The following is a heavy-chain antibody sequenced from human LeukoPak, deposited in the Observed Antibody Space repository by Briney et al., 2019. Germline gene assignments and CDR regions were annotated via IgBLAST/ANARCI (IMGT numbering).Heavy chain of an antibody. CDR1: GGSISSYY. Sequence: SETLSLTCTVSGGSISSYYWSWIRQPPGKGLEWIGYIYYSGSTNYNPSLKSRVTISVDTSKNQFSLKLSSVTAADTAVYYCARQAYYDSSGYPPGAFDIWGQGTMVTVSS. V-gene: IGHV4-59*08. J-gene: IGHJ3*02. CDR3: ARQAYYDSSGYPPGAFDI. D-gene: IGHD3-22*01. CDR2: IYYSGST.